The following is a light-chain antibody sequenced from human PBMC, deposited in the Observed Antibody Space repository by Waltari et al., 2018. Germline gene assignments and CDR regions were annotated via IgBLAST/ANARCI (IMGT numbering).Light chain of an antibody. J-gene: IGLJ2*01. V-gene: IGLV2-23*02. CDR2: EVS. CDR3: CSYAGSHTFVV. CDR1: SSDVGNYNL. Sequence: QSALTQPASVSGSPGQSITISCTGTSSDVGNYNLVSWYQQHPGKAPKLMIYEVSKRPSGVSNRFSCSKSGNTASRTISGLQAEDEADYYCCSYAGSHTFVVFGGGTKLTVL.